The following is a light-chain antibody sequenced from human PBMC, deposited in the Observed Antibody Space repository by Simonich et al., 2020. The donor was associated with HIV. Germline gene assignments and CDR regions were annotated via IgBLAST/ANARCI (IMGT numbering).Light chain of an antibody. V-gene: IGKV3-11*01. CDR3: QQRSNWHT. CDR1: QSVSSY. Sequence: EIVLTQSPATLSLSPGERATLSCRASQSVSSYLAWYQQKPGKAPRLLIYNASNRATGIPAMFSGSGSGTDFTLTISSLEPEDFAVYYCQQRSNWHTFGQGTKLEIK. J-gene: IGKJ2*01. CDR2: NAS.